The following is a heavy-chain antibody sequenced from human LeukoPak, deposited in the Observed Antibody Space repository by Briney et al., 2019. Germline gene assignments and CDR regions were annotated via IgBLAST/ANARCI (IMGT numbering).Heavy chain of an antibody. J-gene: IGHJ5*02. CDR3: ATGHYYDSSGYRWGFDP. CDR2: IYYSGST. Sequence: SETLSLTCTVSGGSISSYYWSWIRQPPGKGLEWIGYIYYSGSTNYNPSLRSRVTISVDTSKNQFSLKLSSVTAADTAVYYCATGHYYDSSGYRWGFDPWGQGTLVTVSS. CDR1: GGSISSYY. D-gene: IGHD3-22*01. V-gene: IGHV4-59*01.